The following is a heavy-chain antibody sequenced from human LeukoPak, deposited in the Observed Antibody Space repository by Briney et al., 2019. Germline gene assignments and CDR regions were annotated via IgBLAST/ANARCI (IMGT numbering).Heavy chain of an antibody. CDR3: ARGGYSYDY. CDR2: ISGSGGST. Sequence: GGSLRLSCAASGFTFSSYAMSWVRQAPGKGLEWVSSISGSGGSTYYADSVKGRFTISRDNAKNSLYLQMNSLRAEDTAVYYCARGGYSYDYWGQGTLVTVSS. CDR1: GFTFSSYA. V-gene: IGHV3-23*01. D-gene: IGHD5-18*01. J-gene: IGHJ4*02.